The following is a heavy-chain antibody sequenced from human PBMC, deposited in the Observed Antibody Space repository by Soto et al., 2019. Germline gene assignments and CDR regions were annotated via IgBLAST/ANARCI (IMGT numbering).Heavy chain of an antibody. V-gene: IGHV3-30-3*01. Sequence: QVQLVESGGGVVQPGRSLRLSCAASGFTFSSYAMHWVRQAPGKGLEWVAVISYDGSNKYYADSVKGRFTISRDNSKNTLYLQMNSLRAEDTAVYYCARAPPYCTNGVCYTAYYYYGMDVWGQGTTVTVSS. D-gene: IGHD2-8*01. CDR3: ARAPPYCTNGVCYTAYYYYGMDV. CDR2: ISYDGSNK. CDR1: GFTFSSYA. J-gene: IGHJ6*02.